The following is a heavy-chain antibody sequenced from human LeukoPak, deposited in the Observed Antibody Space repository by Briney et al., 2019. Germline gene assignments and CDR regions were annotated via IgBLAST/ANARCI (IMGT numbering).Heavy chain of an antibody. J-gene: IGHJ6*03. CDR3: ARGRGTSGSNRDFYYYYYMDV. D-gene: IGHD2-15*01. V-gene: IGHV1-3*01. CDR2: MNAGNGNT. CDR1: GYTFTSYA. Sequence: GASAKVSCKASGYTFTSYAMHWVRQAPGQRPEWMGWMNAGNGNTKYSQKFQGRITLIRDTSAATAYMELSSLRHDDLAVYYCARGRGTSGSNRDFYYYYYMDVWGKGTTVTVSS.